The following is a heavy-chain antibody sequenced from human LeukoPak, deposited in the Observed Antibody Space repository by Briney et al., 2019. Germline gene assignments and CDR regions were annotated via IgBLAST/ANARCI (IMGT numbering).Heavy chain of an antibody. J-gene: IGHJ4*02. CDR3: AKRATMSGATYYFDY. Sequence: GGSLRLSCAASGFTFSSYAMYWVRQAPGRGLEGVSAIPGSGDSTYYAVSVKGRFAISRDNSNNMLYLQMNSLRAEDTAVYYCAKRATMSGATYYFDYWGQGTLVTVSS. D-gene: IGHD5-12*01. V-gene: IGHV3-23*01. CDR2: IPGSGDST. CDR1: GFTFSSYA.